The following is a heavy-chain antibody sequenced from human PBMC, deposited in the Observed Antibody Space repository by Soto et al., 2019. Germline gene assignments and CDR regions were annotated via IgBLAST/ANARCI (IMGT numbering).Heavy chain of an antibody. Sequence: QVQLVQAGGEVKKPGASVRVSCKTSGYTFSNFGISWLRQAPGQGLEWMGWISSFNSNTRYEQTFQGRVTMFTDTSASTAYMELRSLRSDDTAIYYCARDRTLVTTTRAVDFWGQGTLVTVSS. V-gene: IGHV1-18*01. CDR2: ISSFNSNT. J-gene: IGHJ4*02. CDR3: ARDRTLVTTTRAVDF. D-gene: IGHD3-22*01. CDR1: GYTFSNFG.